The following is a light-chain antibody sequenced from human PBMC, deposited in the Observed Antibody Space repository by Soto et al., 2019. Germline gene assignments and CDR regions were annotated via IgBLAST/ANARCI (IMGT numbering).Light chain of an antibody. CDR1: QSVLYSPNNKNY. Sequence: DIVMTQSPDSLAVSLGERATINCKSSQSVLYSPNNKNYLAWYQQKPGQPPKLLVYWASTRESGVPDRFSGSGSGTVFTLTISSLQAEDVAVYYCQQYVSPPQNFGQGTKVEIK. V-gene: IGKV4-1*01. CDR2: WAS. CDR3: QQYVSPPQN. J-gene: IGKJ1*01.